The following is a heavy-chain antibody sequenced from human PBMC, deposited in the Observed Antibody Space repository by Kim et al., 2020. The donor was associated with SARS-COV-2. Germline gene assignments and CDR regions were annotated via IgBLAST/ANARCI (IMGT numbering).Heavy chain of an antibody. J-gene: IGHJ4*02. Sequence: NPSLKSPITISVDTSKNQCSLKLSSVPAADTAVYYCARDRSSRSYDYFDYWGQGALVTVSS. D-gene: IGHD3-10*01. V-gene: IGHV4-31*01. CDR3: ARDRSSRSYDYFDY.